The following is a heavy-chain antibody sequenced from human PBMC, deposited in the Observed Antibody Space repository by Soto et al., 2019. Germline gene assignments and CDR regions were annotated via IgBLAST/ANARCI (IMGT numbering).Heavy chain of an antibody. CDR2: IYYSRST. V-gene: IGHV4-59*12. CDR3: ARIVDTSRYYYGMDV. CDR1: GGSISSYY. Sequence: SETLSLTCTVSGGSISSYYWSWIRQPPGKGLEWIGYIYYSRSTTYTPSIKSRVTMSVDKSKNQFSLRLTSVTAADTAVYYCARIVDTSRYYYGMDVWGQGTTVTVSS. D-gene: IGHD3-22*01. J-gene: IGHJ6*02.